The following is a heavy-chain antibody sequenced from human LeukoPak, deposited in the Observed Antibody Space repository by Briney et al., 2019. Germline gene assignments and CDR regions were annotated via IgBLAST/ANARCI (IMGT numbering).Heavy chain of an antibody. CDR1: GFTFTRYS. V-gene: IGHV1-18*01. D-gene: IGHD2-8*01. CDR2: ISDHNGNT. Sequence: ASVKVSFKASGFTFTRYSITWVRQAPGKGHEWMGWISDHNGNTNYAQKYQGRVTMTTDTSTRTAYMELRSLRSDDTAVYYCARVVRSDSFDYDYYYAMDVWGQGTTVTVSS. J-gene: IGHJ6*02. CDR3: ARVVRSDSFDYDYYYAMDV.